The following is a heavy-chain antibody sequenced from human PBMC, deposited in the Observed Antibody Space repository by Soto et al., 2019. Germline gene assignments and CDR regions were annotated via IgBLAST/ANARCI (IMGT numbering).Heavy chain of an antibody. J-gene: IGHJ6*03. CDR3: ATRRDTDHYFYYYMDV. D-gene: IGHD2-2*02. V-gene: IGHV3-11*01. CDR2: ISSSGSTI. Sequence: QVQLVESGGGLVKPGGSLRLSCAASGFTFSDYYMSWIRQAPGKGLEWVSYISSSGSTIYYADSVKGRFTISRDNAKNSLYLQLNSLRAEDTAVYYCATRRDTDHYFYYYMDVWGKGTTVTVSS. CDR1: GFTFSDYY.